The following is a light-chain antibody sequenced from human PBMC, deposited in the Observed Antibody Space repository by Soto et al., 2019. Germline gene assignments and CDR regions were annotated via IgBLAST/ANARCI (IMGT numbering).Light chain of an antibody. CDR2: AAS. CDR3: AQDYIFPRT. CDR1: QGIRND. J-gene: IGKJ1*01. Sequence: AIQMTQSPSSLSASVGDRVTIACRASQGIRNDLGWYQQKPGKAPNLLIYAASNLQSGVPSRFSGSGSGTDFTLIISGLQPEDFATYYCAQDYIFPRTFGQGTKVDIK. V-gene: IGKV1-6*01.